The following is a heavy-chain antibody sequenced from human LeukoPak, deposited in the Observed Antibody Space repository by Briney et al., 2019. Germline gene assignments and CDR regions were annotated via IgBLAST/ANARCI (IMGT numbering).Heavy chain of an antibody. J-gene: IGHJ4*02. CDR3: ARGDYDILTGYPTYYFDY. D-gene: IGHD3-9*01. CDR2: IYYSGST. Sequence: PSETLSLTCTVSGGSISSYYWSWIRQPPGKGLEWIGYIYYSGSTNYNPSLKSRVTISVDTSKNQFSLKLSSVTAADTAVYYCARGDYDILTGYPTYYFDYWGQGTLVTGSS. V-gene: IGHV4-59*01. CDR1: GGSISSYY.